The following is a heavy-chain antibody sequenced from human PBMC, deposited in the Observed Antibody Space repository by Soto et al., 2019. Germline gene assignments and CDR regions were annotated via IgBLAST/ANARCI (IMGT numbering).Heavy chain of an antibody. Sequence: QITLKESGPTLVKPTQTLTLTCTFSGLSLSTSGVGVGWIRQPPGKALEWLALLYWDDDKRYTPSLRSRLTITKDTSKNQVVLTMTNMDPVDTATYYCALSKGYCTNGVCYFDYWGQGTLVTVSS. D-gene: IGHD2-8*01. J-gene: IGHJ4*02. CDR1: GLSLSTSGVG. CDR2: LYWDDDK. CDR3: ALSKGYCTNGVCYFDY. V-gene: IGHV2-5*02.